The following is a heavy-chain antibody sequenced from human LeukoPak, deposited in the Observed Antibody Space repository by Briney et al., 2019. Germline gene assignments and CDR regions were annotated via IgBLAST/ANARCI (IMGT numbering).Heavy chain of an antibody. CDR3: AHRRGYSSSVLFDY. D-gene: IGHD6-6*01. CDR2: IYWNDDK. Sequence: ESGPTLVKPTQTLTLTCTFSGFSLSTSGVGVGWIRQPPGKALEWLALIYWNDDKRYSPSLKSRLTITKDTSKNQVVLTMTNMDPVDTATYYCAHRRGYSSSVLFDYWGQGTLVTVSS. J-gene: IGHJ4*02. V-gene: IGHV2-5*01. CDR1: GFSLSTSGVG.